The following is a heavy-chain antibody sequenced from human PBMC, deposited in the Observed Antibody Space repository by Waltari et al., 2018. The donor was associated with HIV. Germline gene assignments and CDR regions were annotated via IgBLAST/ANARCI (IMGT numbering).Heavy chain of an antibody. V-gene: IGHV3-9*01. CDR2: ISWNSGIT. D-gene: IGHD3-3*01. J-gene: IGHJ5*01. CDR3: AKGGSHLTIFEAWFDS. CDR1: GFTFDDYP. Sequence: EVQLVESGGGLVQPGRSLRLSCAASGFTFDDYPMPWVRQSPGKGLEWFSCISWNSGITDYGDSVKGRFTISRDNAKNSLYLQMNSLTVEDTAFYYCAKGGSHLTIFEAWFDSWGQGTLVTVSS.